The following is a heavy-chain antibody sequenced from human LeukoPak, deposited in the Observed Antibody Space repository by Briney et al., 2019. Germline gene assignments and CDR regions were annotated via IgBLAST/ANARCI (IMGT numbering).Heavy chain of an antibody. CDR3: ARGGKFGELLYPPDY. CDR2: ISSSGSTI. V-gene: IGHV3-11*01. Sequence: GGSLRLSCAASGFTFSDYYMSWIRQAPGQGLEWVSYISSSGSTIYYADSVKGRFTISRDNAKNSLYLQMNSLRAEDTAVYYCARGGKFGELLYPPDYWGQGTLVTVSS. CDR1: GFTFSDYY. D-gene: IGHD3-10*01. J-gene: IGHJ4*02.